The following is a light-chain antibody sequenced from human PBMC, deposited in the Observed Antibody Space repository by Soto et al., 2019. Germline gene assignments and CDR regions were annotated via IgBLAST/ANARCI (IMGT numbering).Light chain of an antibody. CDR3: QQYHSPPFT. CDR2: GAV. Sequence: EIVLTQSPGTLSLSPGQRATLSCRASQNIRSNYVAWFQQTPGQAPRLLIYGAVNKASGIPDRFSGSGSGTEFTLTISSLEPEDFVVYYCQQYHSPPFTFGQGTKVEIK. CDR1: QNIRSNY. J-gene: IGKJ1*01. V-gene: IGKV3-20*01.